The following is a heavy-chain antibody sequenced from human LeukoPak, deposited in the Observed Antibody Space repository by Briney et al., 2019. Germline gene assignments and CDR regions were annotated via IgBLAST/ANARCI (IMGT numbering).Heavy chain of an antibody. Sequence: PSETLSLTCTVSGGSISSGDYYWSWIRQPPGKGLVWIGYIYYSGSTYYNPSLKSRVTISVDTSKNQFSLKLSSVTAADTAVYYCARGAFWSGYYLFDYWGQGTLVTVSS. CDR2: IYYSGST. CDR3: ARGAFWSGYYLFDY. D-gene: IGHD3-3*01. CDR1: GGSISSGDYY. J-gene: IGHJ4*02. V-gene: IGHV4-30-4*01.